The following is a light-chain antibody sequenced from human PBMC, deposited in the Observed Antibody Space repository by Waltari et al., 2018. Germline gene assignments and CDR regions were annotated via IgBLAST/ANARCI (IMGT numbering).Light chain of an antibody. CDR3: QQYYSSPYT. CDR1: QSVLYSSNNKNY. J-gene: IGKJ2*01. CDR2: WAS. V-gene: IGKV4-1*01. Sequence: DIVMTQSPDSLAVSLGERATINCKSSQSVLYSSNNKNYLAWYQQNTGQPPKLLIYWASTLESGVPERFSGSGSGTDFTLTISSLQAEDVAVYYCQQYYSSPYTFGQGTKLEIK.